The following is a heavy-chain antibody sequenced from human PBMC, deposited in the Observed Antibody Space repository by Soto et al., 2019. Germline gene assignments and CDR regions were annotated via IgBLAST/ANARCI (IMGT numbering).Heavy chain of an antibody. Sequence: EVQLVESGGGLVQPGGSLRLSCVASGFTFSDHFMDWVRQAPGKGLEWVGRIRNKRNRYTTEYAASVQGRFTISRDDSKNSLYLQMNSLKIEDTAVDYCGRVESSGDHYGDYWGQGTLVTFSS. CDR1: GFTFSDHF. J-gene: IGHJ4*02. CDR3: GRVESSGDHYGDY. D-gene: IGHD3-22*01. CDR2: IRNKRNRYTT. V-gene: IGHV3-72*01.